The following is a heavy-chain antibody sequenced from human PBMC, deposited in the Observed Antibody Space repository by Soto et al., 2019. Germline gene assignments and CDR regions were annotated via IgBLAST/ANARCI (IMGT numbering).Heavy chain of an antibody. CDR2: ISGSGDSK. J-gene: IGHJ3*01. V-gene: IGHV3-23*01. D-gene: IGHD6-13*01. CDR3: AKDMYSSSWADAFDL. Sequence: EVQLLEAGGGLVQPGGSLRLSCGASGFTFSSYSMSWVRQAPGKGLEWVSGISGSGDSKYYADSVQGRFIISRDNSKDTMYVQMNSLRAEDTAVYYCAKDMYSSSWADAFDLWGQGTMVTVSS. CDR1: GFTFSSYS.